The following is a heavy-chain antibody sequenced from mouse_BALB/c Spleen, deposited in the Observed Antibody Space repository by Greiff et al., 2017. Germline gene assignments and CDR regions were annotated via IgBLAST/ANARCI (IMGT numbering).Heavy chain of an antibody. J-gene: IGHJ4*01. V-gene: IGHV1-4*02. CDR2: INPSSGYT. CDR3: ARTPITTVVGGAMDY. CDR1: GYTFTSYT. Sequence: VQLQQSAAELARPGASVKMSCKASGYTFTSYTMHWVKQRPGQGLEWIGYINPSSGYTEYNQKFKDKTTLTADKSSSTAYMQLSSLTSEDSAVYYCARTPITTVVGGAMDYWGQGTSVTVSS. D-gene: IGHD1-1*01.